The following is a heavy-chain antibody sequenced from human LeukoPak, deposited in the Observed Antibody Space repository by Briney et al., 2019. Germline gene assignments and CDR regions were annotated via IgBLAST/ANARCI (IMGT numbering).Heavy chain of an antibody. Sequence: TSETLSLTCAVYGGSFSGYYWSWIRQPPGKGLEWIGEINHSGSTNYNPSLKSRVTISVDTSKNQFSLKLSSVTVADTAVYYCARGKYYYGSGSYPNPLYYFDYWGQGTLVTVSS. CDR2: INHSGST. CDR1: GGSFSGYY. V-gene: IGHV4-34*01. J-gene: IGHJ4*02. CDR3: ARGKYYYGSGSYPNPLYYFDY. D-gene: IGHD3-10*01.